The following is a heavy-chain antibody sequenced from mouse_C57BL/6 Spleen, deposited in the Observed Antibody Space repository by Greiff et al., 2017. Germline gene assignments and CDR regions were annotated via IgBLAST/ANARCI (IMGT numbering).Heavy chain of an antibody. CDR2: IFPGSGST. J-gene: IGHJ2*01. Sequence: VKLVESGPELVKPGASVKISCKASGYTFTDYYINWVKQRPGQGLEWIGWIFPGSGSTYYNEKFKGKATLTVDKSSSTAYMLLSSLTSEDSAVDFCARGGQLRLHFDYWGQGTTLTVSS. CDR1: GYTFTDYY. V-gene: IGHV1-75*01. D-gene: IGHD3-2*02. CDR3: ARGGQLRLHFDY.